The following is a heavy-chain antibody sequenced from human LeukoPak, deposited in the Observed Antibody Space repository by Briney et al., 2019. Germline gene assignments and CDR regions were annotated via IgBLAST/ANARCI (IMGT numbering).Heavy chain of an antibody. CDR1: GYTFTSYD. J-gene: IGHJ4*02. V-gene: IGHV1-8*03. CDR3: ARGWSYSRIVTPLLVY. D-gene: IGHD1-26*01. Sequence: ASVKVSCKASGYTFTSYDINWVRQATGQGLEWVGWMNPNSGNTGYAQKFQGRVTITRNTSISTAYMELSSLRSEDTAVYYCARGWSYSRIVTPLLVYWGQGTLVTVSS. CDR2: MNPNSGNT.